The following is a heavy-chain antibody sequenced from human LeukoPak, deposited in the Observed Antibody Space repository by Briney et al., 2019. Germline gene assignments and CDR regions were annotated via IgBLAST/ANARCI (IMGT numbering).Heavy chain of an antibody. J-gene: IGHJ5*02. CDR1: GYTLTIYG. Sequence: RASVKVSCKASGYTLTIYGLTWVRQAPGQGLEWMGWINPNSGGTNYAQKFQGRVTMTRDTSISTAYMELRSLRSDDTAVYYCARNLYGMAVAGTGWFDPWGQGTLVTVSS. D-gene: IGHD6-19*01. CDR3: ARNLYGMAVAGTGWFDP. V-gene: IGHV1-2*02. CDR2: INPNSGGT.